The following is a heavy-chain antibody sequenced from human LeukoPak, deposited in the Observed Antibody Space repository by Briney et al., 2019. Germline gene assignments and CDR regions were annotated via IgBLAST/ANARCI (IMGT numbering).Heavy chain of an antibody. Sequence: GGSLRLSCAASGFTFSSYSMNWVRQAPGKGLEWVSSISSSSSYIYYADSVKGRFTISRDNAKNSLYLQMNSLRAEDTAVYYCARDFRVYSSSRGFDYWGQGTLVTVSS. D-gene: IGHD6-13*01. CDR3: ARDFRVYSSSRGFDY. CDR2: ISSSSSYI. V-gene: IGHV3-21*01. CDR1: GFTFSSYS. J-gene: IGHJ4*02.